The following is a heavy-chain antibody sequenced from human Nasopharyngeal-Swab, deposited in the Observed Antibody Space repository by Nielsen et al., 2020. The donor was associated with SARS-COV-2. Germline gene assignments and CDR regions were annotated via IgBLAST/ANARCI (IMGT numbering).Heavy chain of an antibody. CDR1: GFTFSSYA. J-gene: IGHJ4*02. CDR3: AKDRALYYYDSSGYYYSSY. V-gene: IGHV3-23*01. CDR2: ISGSGGST. Sequence: GESLKISCAASGFTFSSYAMSWVRQAPGKGLEWVSAISGSGGSTYYADSVKGRFTISRDNSKNTLYLQMNSLRAGDTAVYYCAKDRALYYYDSSGYYYSSYWGQGTLVTVSS. D-gene: IGHD3-22*01.